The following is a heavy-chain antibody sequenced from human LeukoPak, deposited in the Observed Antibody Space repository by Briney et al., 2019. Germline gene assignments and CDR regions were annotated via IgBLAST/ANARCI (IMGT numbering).Heavy chain of an antibody. CDR1: GFTFSSYA. CDR3: ARDWYHAIDY. J-gene: IGHJ4*02. V-gene: IGHV3-30*04. Sequence: GGSLRLSCAASGFTFSSYAMHWVRQAPGKGLEWVAVISYDGSNKYYADSVKGRFTISRDNSKNTLYLQMNSLRAEDTAVYYCARDWYHAIDYWGQGALVTVSS. CDR2: ISYDGSNK. D-gene: IGHD2-2*01.